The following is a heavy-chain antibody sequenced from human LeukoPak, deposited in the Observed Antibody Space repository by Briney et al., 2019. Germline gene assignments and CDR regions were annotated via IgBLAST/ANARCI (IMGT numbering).Heavy chain of an antibody. Sequence: GGSLRLSCAASGFTFSNYGMHWVRQTPGKGLEWVAFIRYDGSNKYYADSVKGRFTITRDNSKNTLYLQMNSLRAEDMALYYCAKAGGSSSGVGSYWFDPWGQGTLVTVSS. CDR1: GFTFSNYG. CDR3: AKAGGSSSGVGSYWFDP. D-gene: IGHD6-6*01. CDR2: IRYDGSNK. J-gene: IGHJ5*02. V-gene: IGHV3-30*02.